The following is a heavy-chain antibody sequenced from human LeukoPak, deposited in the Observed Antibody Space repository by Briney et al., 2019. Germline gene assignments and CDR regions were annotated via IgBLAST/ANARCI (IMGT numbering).Heavy chain of an antibody. Sequence: GASVNVSYKASGYTFTGYYMHWVRQAPGQGLEWMGRSNPNSGNTNYAQKVQARGTMTRGTSNSPAYMELARFRSDDTAVYFCATDRVVVVPDVTKSGRLDTWGQGTMVTVSS. CDR2: SNPNSGNT. V-gene: IGHV1-2*06. D-gene: IGHD2-2*01. CDR3: ATDRVVVVPDVTKSGRLDT. CDR1: GYTFTGYY. J-gene: IGHJ5*01.